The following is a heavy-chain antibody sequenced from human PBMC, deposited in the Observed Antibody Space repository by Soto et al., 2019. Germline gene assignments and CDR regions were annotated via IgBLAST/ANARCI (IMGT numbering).Heavy chain of an antibody. Sequence: QVQLQQWGAGLLKPSETLSRTCAVYGGSFSAYSWTWIRQPPGKGLEWIGEINHSGGTNYNPSLKSRVTIPVDTSKNQFSLKLNSVTAADTSVYYCARASTVTNFDIWDQGTMVTVSS. V-gene: IGHV4-34*02. D-gene: IGHD4-17*01. CDR3: ARASTVTNFDI. CDR2: INHSGGT. CDR1: GGSFSAYS. J-gene: IGHJ3*02.